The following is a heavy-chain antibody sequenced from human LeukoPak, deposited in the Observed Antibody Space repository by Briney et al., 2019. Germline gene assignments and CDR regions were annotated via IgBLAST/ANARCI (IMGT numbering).Heavy chain of an antibody. Sequence: ASVTVSCKASGYTFTSYYMHWVRQAPGQGLGWMGIINPSGGSTSYAQKFQGRVTMTRDTSTSTVYMELSSLRSEDTAVYYCARDDNPDYGDYSTWFDPWGQGTLVTVSS. CDR2: INPSGGST. V-gene: IGHV1-46*01. CDR3: ARDDNPDYGDYSTWFDP. J-gene: IGHJ5*02. CDR1: GYTFTSYY. D-gene: IGHD4-17*01.